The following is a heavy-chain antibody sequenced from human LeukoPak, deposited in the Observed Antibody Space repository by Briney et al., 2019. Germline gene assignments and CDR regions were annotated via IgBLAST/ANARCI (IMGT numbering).Heavy chain of an antibody. CDR1: GDSFSKYC. V-gene: IGHV4-34*01. J-gene: IGHJ4*02. D-gene: IGHD2-8*02. CDR3: ASRVLASSDFDY. Sequence: SETLPLTCAVYGDSFSKYCWCWIRQPPGKGLGWIGEINDSGSTNYNPSLKSRVTISVDTSKDQFSLKLSSVTAADTAVYYGASRVLASSDFDYWGQGTLVTVSS. CDR2: INDSGST.